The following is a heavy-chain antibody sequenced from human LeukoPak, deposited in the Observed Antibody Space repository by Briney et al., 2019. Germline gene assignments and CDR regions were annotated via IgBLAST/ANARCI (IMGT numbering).Heavy chain of an antibody. D-gene: IGHD1-1*01. J-gene: IGHJ5*02. CDR2: INPNSGVT. Sequence: ASVKVSCKASGYTFTDFYIHWVRQAPGQGLEWMGCINPNSGVTTYAQGFQGRVTMTRDTAIKTAYLDLARLTSDDTAVYYCMRDPLLPVPGRQGGSWGQGTLVTVSS. V-gene: IGHV1-2*02. CDR1: GYTFTDFY. CDR3: MRDPLLPVPGRQGGS.